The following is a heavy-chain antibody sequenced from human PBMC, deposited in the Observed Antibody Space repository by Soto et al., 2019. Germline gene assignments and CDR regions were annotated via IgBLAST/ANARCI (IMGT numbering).Heavy chain of an antibody. CDR3: VRGQSFYYGMDV. Sequence: EVQLVESGGGLVQPGGSLRLSCAASGFTFSSYSMNWVRQAPGKGLEWVSYISSSSSTIYYADSVKGRFTISRDNAKNSLYLQMNSLRDEDTAVYYCVRGQSFYYGMDVWGQGTTVTVSS. CDR1: GFTFSSYS. V-gene: IGHV3-48*02. J-gene: IGHJ6*02. CDR2: ISSSSSTI.